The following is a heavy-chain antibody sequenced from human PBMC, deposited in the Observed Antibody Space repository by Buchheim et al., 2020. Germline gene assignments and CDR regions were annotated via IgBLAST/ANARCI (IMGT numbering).Heavy chain of an antibody. D-gene: IGHD2-21*02. CDR1: GYTFTSYG. CDR3: ARLKVVVTADRGPDYYGMDV. V-gene: IGHV1-18*04. CDR2: ISAYNGNT. J-gene: IGHJ6*02. Sequence: QVQLVQSGAEVKKPGASVKVSCKASGYTFTSYGISWVRQAPGQGLEWMGWISAYNGNTNYAQKLQGRVTMTTATSTSQAYMELRSLRSDDTAVYYCARLKVVVTADRGPDYYGMDVWGQGTT.